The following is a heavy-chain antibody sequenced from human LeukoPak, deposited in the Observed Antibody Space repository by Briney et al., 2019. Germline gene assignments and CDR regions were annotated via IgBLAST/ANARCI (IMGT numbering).Heavy chain of an antibody. V-gene: IGHV1-46*01. CDR2: INPSGGSA. CDR1: GYTFTSYY. D-gene: IGHD3-16*01. CDR3: ARDLADDAFDI. Sequence: GASVKVSCKASGYTFTSYYMHWVRQAPGQGLEWMGIINPSGGSASYAQKFQGRVTMTRDTSTSTVYMELSSLRSEDTAVYYCARDLADDAFDIWGQGTMVTVSS. J-gene: IGHJ3*02.